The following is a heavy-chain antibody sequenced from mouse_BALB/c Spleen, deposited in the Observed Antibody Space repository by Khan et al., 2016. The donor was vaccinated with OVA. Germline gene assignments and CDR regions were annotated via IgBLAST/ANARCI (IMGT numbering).Heavy chain of an antibody. D-gene: IGHD2-1*01. Sequence: QVQLQQSGAELVRPGTSVKVSCKASGYAFNNYMIEWVKQRPGQGLEWIGVINPGSGDTKYNAKIKGKATLTADKSSNTAYMQLSSLTTEDYAVYFGAGGGDGNVAFWGQGTLVTVSS. CDR1: GYAFNNYM. V-gene: IGHV1-54*01. CDR3: AGGGDGNVAF. CDR2: INPGSGDT. J-gene: IGHJ3*01.